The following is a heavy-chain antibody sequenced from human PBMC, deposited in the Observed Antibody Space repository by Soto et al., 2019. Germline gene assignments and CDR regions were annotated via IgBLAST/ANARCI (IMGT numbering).Heavy chain of an antibody. CDR3: AKTRITSTAATFDP. D-gene: IGHD1-20*01. CDR1: GGSLSTYY. Sequence: SETLSLTCTVSGGSLSTYYWSWIRQPPGKGLEWIVYMSYSGSSNYNPSLKSRVTMSVDTSKNQVSLKLSSVTAADTAVYYCAKTRITSTAATFDPWGQGTLVTVSS. CDR2: MSYSGSS. J-gene: IGHJ5*02. V-gene: IGHV4-59*01.